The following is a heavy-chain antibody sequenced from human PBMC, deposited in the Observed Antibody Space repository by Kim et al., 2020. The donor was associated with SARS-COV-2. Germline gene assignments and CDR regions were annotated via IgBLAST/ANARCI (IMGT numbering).Heavy chain of an antibody. Sequence: ADSGKGRFTIARDNSKNTLYLQMNGLRADDTAVYYCAKARGYDNKYLYCDFWGRGTRVTVSS. J-gene: IGHJ2*01. D-gene: IGHD5-12*01. V-gene: IGHV3-23*01. CDR3: AKARGYDNKYLYCDF.